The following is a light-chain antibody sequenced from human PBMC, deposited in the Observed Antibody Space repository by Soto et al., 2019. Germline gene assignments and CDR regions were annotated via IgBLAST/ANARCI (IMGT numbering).Light chain of an antibody. CDR1: SSDIGGYNY. J-gene: IGLJ1*01. CDR3: SSFTSTSTRL. V-gene: IGLV2-14*03. Sequence: QSALTQPASVSGSPGQSITISCTGTSSDIGGYNYVSWYQQYPGKAPNLIIYEVTDRPSGVSNRFSGSKSGNTASLTISGLQAEDEADYYCSSFTSTSTRLFGSGTKLTVL. CDR2: EVT.